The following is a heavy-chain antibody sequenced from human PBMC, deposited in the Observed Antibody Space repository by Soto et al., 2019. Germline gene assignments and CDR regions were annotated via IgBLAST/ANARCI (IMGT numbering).Heavy chain of an antibody. CDR2: IGPAGDT. J-gene: IGHJ6*04. CDR1: GFTFSDYE. CDR3: AGRRQVINDYYGLAD. D-gene: IGHD2-21*01. Sequence: EVQLVESGGGLVQPGGSLRLSCAASGFTFSDYEMHWVRQVAGRGLEWVSGIGPAGDTNYLGSVRGRFTIARDNAKNSVYLQMNGLRAEDTAVYYCAGRRQVINDYYGLADWGEGTTVIVSS. V-gene: IGHV3-13*01.